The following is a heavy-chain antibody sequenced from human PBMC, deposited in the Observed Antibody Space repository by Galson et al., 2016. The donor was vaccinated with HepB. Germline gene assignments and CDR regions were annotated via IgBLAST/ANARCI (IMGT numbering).Heavy chain of an antibody. Sequence: SETLSLTCTVSGGSIICHYWSWIRQPPGKGLEWISYISYTGTTNHNPSLKSRVTISLDTSKNQFSMKLSSVTAADTALYYCARGVSGFGYWGQGTLVTVSS. CDR2: ISYTGTT. CDR3: ARGVSGFGY. CDR1: GGSIICHY. J-gene: IGHJ4*02. D-gene: IGHD6-19*01. V-gene: IGHV4-59*11.